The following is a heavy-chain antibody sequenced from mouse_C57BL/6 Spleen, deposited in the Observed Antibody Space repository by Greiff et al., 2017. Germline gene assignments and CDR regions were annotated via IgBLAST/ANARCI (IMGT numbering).Heavy chain of an antibody. CDR2: INPYNGGT. CDR1: GYTFTDYY. J-gene: IGHJ4*01. Sequence: EVHLVESGPVLVKPGASVKMSCKASGYTFTDYYMNWVKQSHGKSLEWIGVINPYNGGTSYNQKFKGKATLTVDKSSSTAYMELNSLTSEDSAVYYCASSPGTKAMDYWGQGTSVTVSS. CDR3: ASSPGTKAMDY. D-gene: IGHD4-1*01. V-gene: IGHV1-19*01.